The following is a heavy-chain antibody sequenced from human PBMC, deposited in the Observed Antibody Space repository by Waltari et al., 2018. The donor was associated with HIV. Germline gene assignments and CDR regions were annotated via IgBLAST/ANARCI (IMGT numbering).Heavy chain of an antibody. V-gene: IGHV1-2*02. J-gene: IGHJ4*02. D-gene: IGHD6-19*01. CDR1: AYTFTGYY. Sequence: QVQLVQSGAEVKKPGAEVKVSCKASAYTFTGYYMQWVRQAPGQGLEWMGWINPNSGGTNYAQKFQGRVTMTRDTSISTAYMELSRLRSDDTAVYYCARDQGGIAVAGTPGDYWGQGTLVTVSS. CDR2: INPNSGGT. CDR3: ARDQGGIAVAGTPGDY.